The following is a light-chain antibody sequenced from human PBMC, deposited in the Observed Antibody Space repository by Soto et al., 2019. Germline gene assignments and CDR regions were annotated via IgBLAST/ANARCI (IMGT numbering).Light chain of an antibody. CDR3: QQYGSSPLT. Sequence: DIVLTQSPGTLSLSPGERATLSCRASQSVSSSYLAWYQQKPGQAPRLLIYGASIRATGIPDRFSGSGSGTDFTLTIIILEPEDFAVSYCQQYGSSPLTFGGGTKVEIK. J-gene: IGKJ4*01. CDR2: GAS. V-gene: IGKV3-20*01. CDR1: QSVSSSY.